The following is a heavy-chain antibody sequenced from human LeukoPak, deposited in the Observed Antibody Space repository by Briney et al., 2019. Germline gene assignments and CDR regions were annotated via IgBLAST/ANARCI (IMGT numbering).Heavy chain of an antibody. Sequence: GGSLRLSCAASGFTFSSYHMNWVRQAPGKGLEWISFISTSSSNVIYYADSVKGRFTISRDNAKNSLYLQMNSLRAEDTAVYYCARDREGYRDGYTGYYMDVWGKGTTVTVSS. D-gene: IGHD5-24*01. CDR1: GFTFSSYH. V-gene: IGHV3-48*04. CDR2: ISTSSSNVI. CDR3: ARDREGYRDGYTGYYMDV. J-gene: IGHJ6*03.